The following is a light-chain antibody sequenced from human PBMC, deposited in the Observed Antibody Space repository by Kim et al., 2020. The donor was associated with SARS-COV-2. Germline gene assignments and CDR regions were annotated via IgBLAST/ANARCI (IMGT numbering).Light chain of an antibody. CDR3: QVSDGSSDHWV. CDR2: DDT. J-gene: IGLJ3*02. V-gene: IGLV3-21*04. CDR1: KIGDIN. Sequence: SYELTQPPSVSLAPGETARITCGGNKIGDINVHCYQQRPGRAPVLVISDDTDRPSGIPARFSCSNSGNTATLTTNRVEAVDEADYYCQVSDGSSDHWVFGGGTQLTVL.